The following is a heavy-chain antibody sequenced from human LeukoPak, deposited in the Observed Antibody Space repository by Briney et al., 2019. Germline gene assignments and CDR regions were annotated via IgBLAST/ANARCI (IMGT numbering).Heavy chain of an antibody. V-gene: IGHV4-59*08. CDR3: ARLRDSSGWYGAFDI. Sequence: PSETLALTCAVSGGSISYCYWSWIRRPPGKELEWIGYISYSGSTRYNPSLKSRVTVSVDTSKNQFSLDLRSVTAADTAVYYCARLRDSSGWYGAFDIWGQGTMVTGSS. J-gene: IGHJ3*02. CDR1: GGSISYCY. CDR2: ISYSGST. D-gene: IGHD6-19*01.